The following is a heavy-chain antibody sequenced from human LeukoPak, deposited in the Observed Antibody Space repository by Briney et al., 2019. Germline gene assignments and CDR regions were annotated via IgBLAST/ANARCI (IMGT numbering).Heavy chain of an antibody. CDR2: MSPNSGNT. CDR1: GYTFTQYD. CDR3: ARGWSYYDI. Sequence: GASVKVSCKASGYTFTQYDINWVRQAPGQGLEWMGWMSPNSGNTGYAHKFEDRVTMTADTSITTAYMEFSSLRSDDTAVYYCARGWSYYDIWGQGTLVTVSS. J-gene: IGHJ4*02. D-gene: IGHD3-9*01. V-gene: IGHV1-8*01.